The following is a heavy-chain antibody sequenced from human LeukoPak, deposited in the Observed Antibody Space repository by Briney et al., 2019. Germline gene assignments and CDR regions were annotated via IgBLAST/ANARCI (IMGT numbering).Heavy chain of an antibody. V-gene: IGHV4-59*01. CDR1: GGSISSYY. Sequence: SETLSLTCTVSGGSISSYYWSWIRQPPGKGLEWIGYIYYSGSTNYNPSLKSRVTISVDTSKNQFSLKLSSVTAADTAVYYSARGPYDSSGYHDAFDIWGQGTMVTVSS. D-gene: IGHD3-22*01. CDR3: ARGPYDSSGYHDAFDI. CDR2: IYYSGST. J-gene: IGHJ3*02.